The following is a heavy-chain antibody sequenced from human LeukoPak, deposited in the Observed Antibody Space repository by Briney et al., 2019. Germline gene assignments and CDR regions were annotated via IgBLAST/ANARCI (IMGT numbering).Heavy chain of an antibody. J-gene: IGHJ4*02. Sequence: GGSLRLSCAASGFTFSSYGMHWVRQAPGKGLEWVAVISYDGSNGYYADSVKGRFTISRDNSKNTLYLQMNSLRAEDTAVYYCATYDIVVVVAERAFDYWGQGTLVTVSS. CDR2: ISYDGSNG. CDR3: ATYDIVVVVAERAFDY. V-gene: IGHV3-30*03. D-gene: IGHD2-15*01. CDR1: GFTFSSYG.